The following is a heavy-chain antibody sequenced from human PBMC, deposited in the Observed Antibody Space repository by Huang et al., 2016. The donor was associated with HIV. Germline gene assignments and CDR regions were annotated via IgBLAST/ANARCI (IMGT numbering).Heavy chain of an antibody. D-gene: IGHD2-15*01. J-gene: IGHJ4*02. V-gene: IGHV3-30*02. Sequence: QVQLVESGGGVVQPGGSLRLSCATSGFTFSSYGMHWVRQAPGLGLDWVAFIQYDGTKKYYADSVKGRFNISRDNSKNMLHLQMNNLRVEDTAAYFCAKVTLGFDYWGQGTWVTVSS. CDR1: GFTFSSYG. CDR3: AKVTLGFDY. CDR2: IQYDGTKK.